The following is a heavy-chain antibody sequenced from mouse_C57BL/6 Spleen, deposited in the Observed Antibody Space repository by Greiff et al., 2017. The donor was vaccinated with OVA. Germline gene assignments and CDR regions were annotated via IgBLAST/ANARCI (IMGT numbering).Heavy chain of an antibody. D-gene: IGHD2-4*01. Sequence: EVKLMESGGGLVQPGGSLKLSCAASGFTFSDYYMYWVRQTPEKRLEWVAYISNGGGSTYYPDTVKGRFTISRDNAKNTLYLQMSRLKSEDTAMYYCARPRYDYDGYYFDYWGQGTTLTVSS. CDR3: ARPRYDYDGYYFDY. CDR2: ISNGGGST. V-gene: IGHV5-12*01. CDR1: GFTFSDYY. J-gene: IGHJ2*01.